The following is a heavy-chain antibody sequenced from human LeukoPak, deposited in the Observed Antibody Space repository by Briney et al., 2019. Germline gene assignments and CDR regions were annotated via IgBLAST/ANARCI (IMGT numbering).Heavy chain of an antibody. V-gene: IGHV4-39*01. Sequence: SETLSLTCTVSGGSISSSSYYWGWIRQPPGKGLEWIGSIYYSGSTYYNPSLKSRVTISVDTSKNQFSLKLSSVTAADTAVYYSARQGITIFGVVTDFDYWGQGTLVTVSS. CDR2: IYYSGST. J-gene: IGHJ4*02. CDR3: ARQGITIFGVVTDFDY. CDR1: GGSISSSSYY. D-gene: IGHD3-3*01.